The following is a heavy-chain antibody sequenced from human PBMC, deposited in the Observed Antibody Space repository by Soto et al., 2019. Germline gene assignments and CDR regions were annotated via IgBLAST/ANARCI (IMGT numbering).Heavy chain of an antibody. D-gene: IGHD3-3*01. V-gene: IGHV3-30*03. J-gene: IGHJ6*02. CDR3: ARGDFWSGYYKGGYYYYGMDV. Sequence: PGGSLRLSCAASGFTSSSYGMHWVRQAPGKGLEWVAVISYDGSNKYYADSVKGRFTISRDNSKNTLYLQMNSLRAEDTAVYYCARGDFWSGYYKGGYYYYGMDVWGQGTTV. CDR1: GFTSSSYG. CDR2: ISYDGSNK.